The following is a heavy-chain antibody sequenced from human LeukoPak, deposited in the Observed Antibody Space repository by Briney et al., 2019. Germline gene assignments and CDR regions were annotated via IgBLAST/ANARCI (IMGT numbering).Heavy chain of an antibody. CDR2: INPNSGGT. Sequence: ASVKVSCKASGYTFTGYYMHWVRQAPGQGLEWMGWINPNSGGTNYAQKFQGRVTITADKPTSTAYMELSSLRSEDTAVYYCARVVAVAGNWYFDLWGRGTLVTVSS. D-gene: IGHD6-19*01. CDR3: ARVVAVAGNWYFDL. J-gene: IGHJ2*01. CDR1: GYTFTGYY. V-gene: IGHV1-2*02.